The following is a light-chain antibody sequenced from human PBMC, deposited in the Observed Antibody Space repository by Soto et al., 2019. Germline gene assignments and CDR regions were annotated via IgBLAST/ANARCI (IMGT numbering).Light chain of an antibody. V-gene: IGLV7-46*01. Sequence: AVVTQEPSLTVSPGGTVTLTCGSSTGAVTSGHYPYWFQQKPGQAPRTLIYDTSNKHSWTPARFSGSLLGGKAALTLSGAQPEDEAEYYCLLSYSGARVAVFGGGTQLTVL. CDR3: LLSYSGARVAV. CDR2: DTS. J-gene: IGLJ7*01. CDR1: TGAVTSGHY.